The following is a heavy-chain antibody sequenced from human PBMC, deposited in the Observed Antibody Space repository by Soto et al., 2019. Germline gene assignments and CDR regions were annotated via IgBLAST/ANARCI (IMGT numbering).Heavy chain of an antibody. CDR1: GGSISSSSYY. Sequence: QLQLQESGPGLVKPSETLSLTCTVSGGSISSSSYYWGWIRQPPGKGLEWIGSIYYSGSTYYNPSLKGRVTTSLDTSTSQFSRYYCARRRCYDSSGFEGGGMDVWGQGTTVTVSS. CDR3: GGGMDV. V-gene: IGHV4-39*01. CDR2: IYYSGST. D-gene: IGHD3-22*01. J-gene: IGHJ6*02.